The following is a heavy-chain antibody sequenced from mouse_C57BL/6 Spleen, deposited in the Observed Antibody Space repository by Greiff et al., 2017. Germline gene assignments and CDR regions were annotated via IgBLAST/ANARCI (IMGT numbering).Heavy chain of an antibody. V-gene: IGHV1-52*01. D-gene: IGHD1-1*01. CDR3: AREGEVYYCGRGAY. Sequence: QVQLQQPGAELVRPGSSVKLSCKASGYTFTSYWMPWVKQRPIQGLDWIGNIYPSDSDTHYNQKFKDKATLTVDKSSSTAYMQPSSLTSDDSASCCCAREGEVYYCGRGAYWGQGTLVTVSA. J-gene: IGHJ3*01. CDR2: IYPSDSDT. CDR1: GYTFTSYW.